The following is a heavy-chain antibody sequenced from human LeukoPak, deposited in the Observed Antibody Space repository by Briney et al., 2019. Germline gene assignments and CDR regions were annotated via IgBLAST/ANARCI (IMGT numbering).Heavy chain of an antibody. CDR2: IYSGGST. CDR1: GFTVNSSY. J-gene: IGHJ1*01. D-gene: IGHD3-10*01. CDR3: AREGLWFGESEH. V-gene: IGHV3-53*01. Sequence: GGSLRLSCAASGFTVNSSYINWVRQAPGKGLEWVSVIYSGGSTYYADSVKGRFTISRDNSKNTLYLQMNSLRAEDTAVYYCAREGLWFGESEHWGQGTLVTVPS.